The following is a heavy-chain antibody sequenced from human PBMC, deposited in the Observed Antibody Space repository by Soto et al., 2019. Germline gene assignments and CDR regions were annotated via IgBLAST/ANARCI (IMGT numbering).Heavy chain of an antibody. CDR3: AKDSNGETGFDY. J-gene: IGHJ4*02. Sequence: QVQLVESGGGVVQPGRSLRLSCAASGFTFSSYGMHWVRQAPGKGLEWVAVISYDGSNKYYADSVKGRFTISRDNSKNTLYLQMNSLRAEDTAVYYCAKDSNGETGFDYGGQGTLVTVSS. CDR1: GFTFSSYG. D-gene: IGHD4-17*01. CDR2: ISYDGSNK. V-gene: IGHV3-30*18.